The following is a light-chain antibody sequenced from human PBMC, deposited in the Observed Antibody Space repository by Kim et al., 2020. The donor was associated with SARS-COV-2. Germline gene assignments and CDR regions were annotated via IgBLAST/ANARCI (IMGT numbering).Light chain of an antibody. J-gene: IGLJ2*01. CDR1: SGHSSYA. CDR3: QTWGTGIVV. CDR2: VNSDGSH. Sequence: QLVLTQSPSASASLGASVKLTCTLSSGHSSYAIALHQQQPEKGPRYLMKVNSDGSHSKGDGIPDRFSGSSSGAERFLTISSLQSEDEADYYCQTWGTGIVVFGGGTQLTVL. V-gene: IGLV4-69*01.